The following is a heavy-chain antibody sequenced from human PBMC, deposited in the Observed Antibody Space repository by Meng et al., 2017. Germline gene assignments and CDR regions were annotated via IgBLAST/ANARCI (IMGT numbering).Heavy chain of an antibody. J-gene: IGHJ5*02. CDR2: IGTAGDT. CDR3: ARGGAVAGTGGGYNWFDP. Sequence: GESLKISCAACGFTFSSYDMHWVRQATGKGLEWVSAIGTAGDTYYPGSVKGQFTISRENAKNSLYLQMNSLRAGDTAVYYCARGGAVAGTGGGYNWFDPWGQGTLVTVSS. V-gene: IGHV3-13*03. D-gene: IGHD6-19*01. CDR1: GFTFSSYD.